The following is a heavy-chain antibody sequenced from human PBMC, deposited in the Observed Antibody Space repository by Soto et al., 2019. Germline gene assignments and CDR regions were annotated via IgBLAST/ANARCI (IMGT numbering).Heavy chain of an antibody. Sequence: SETLSLTCTFSGCSISSGGYYWSWVRQHPGKGLEWIGYIYYSGSTYYNPSLKSRVTISVDTSKNQFSLKLSSVTAADTAVYYCARSRGITMVRGAAADENWFDPWGQGTLVTVSS. V-gene: IGHV4-31*03. D-gene: IGHD3-10*01. J-gene: IGHJ5*02. CDR3: ARSRGITMVRGAAADENWFDP. CDR1: GCSISSGGYY. CDR2: IYYSGST.